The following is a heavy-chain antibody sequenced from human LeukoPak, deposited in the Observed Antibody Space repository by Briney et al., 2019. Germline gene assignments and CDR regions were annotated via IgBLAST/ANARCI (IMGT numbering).Heavy chain of an antibody. CDR2: ITASGTAM. CDR1: GFTFSSYS. J-gene: IGHJ4*02. D-gene: IGHD6-19*01. V-gene: IGHV3-48*01. CDR3: ARAPLGIAVD. Sequence: GGSLRLSRAASGFTFSSYSMNWVRQAPGKGLEWVSHITASGTAMFYADSVKGRFTISRDNAKNSLYLQMNSLRAEDTAVYYCARAPLGIAVDWGQGTLVTVSS.